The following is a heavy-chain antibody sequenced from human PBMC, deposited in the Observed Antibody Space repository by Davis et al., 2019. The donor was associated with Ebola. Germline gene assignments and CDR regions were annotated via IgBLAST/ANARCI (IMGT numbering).Heavy chain of an antibody. V-gene: IGHV4-39*01. J-gene: IGHJ4*02. CDR3: ARRGPLKCGGDCYAIDS. CDR2: IFYTGST. CDR1: GGSISSSSYY. D-gene: IGHD2-21*02. Sequence: MPSETLSLTCIVSGGSISSSSYYWVWIRQSPGKGLEWIGTIFYTGSTHYNPSLKSRLSISVDTSKNQVSLNLQSLTAADTAVYYCARRGPLKCGGDCYAIDSWGQGTLITVSS.